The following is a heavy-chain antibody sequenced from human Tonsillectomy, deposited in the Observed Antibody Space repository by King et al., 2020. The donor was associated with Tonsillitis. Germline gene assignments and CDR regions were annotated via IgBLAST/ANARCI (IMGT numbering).Heavy chain of an antibody. CDR3: ATDMRKGISGNGDY. D-gene: IGHD1-20*01. CDR1: GHTLTDLS. CDR2: YDLEDGET. J-gene: IGHJ4*02. Sequence: QVQLVESGAEVKRPGASVKVSCKVSGHTLTDLSIHWVRQAPGKGLEWMGGYDLEDGETTYAQNYEARVTMTEDTSTDTAYMELSSLTYEDTAVYYCATDMRKGISGNGDYWGKGNLVT. V-gene: IGHV1-24*01.